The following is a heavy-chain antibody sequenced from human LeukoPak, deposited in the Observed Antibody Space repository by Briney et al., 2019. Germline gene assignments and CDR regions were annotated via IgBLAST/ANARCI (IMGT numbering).Heavy chain of an antibody. CDR2: IIPILGIA. J-gene: IGHJ4*02. CDR1: GGTFSSYT. V-gene: IGHV1-69*04. D-gene: IGHD4-23*01. Sequence: SVKVSCKASGGTFSSYTISWVRQAPGQGLEWMGRIIPILGIANYAQKVQGRVTITAYKSTSTAYMELSSLRSEDTAVYYCARDPPRGTVVTPPPFDYWGQGTLVTVSS. CDR3: ARDPPRGTVVTPPPFDY.